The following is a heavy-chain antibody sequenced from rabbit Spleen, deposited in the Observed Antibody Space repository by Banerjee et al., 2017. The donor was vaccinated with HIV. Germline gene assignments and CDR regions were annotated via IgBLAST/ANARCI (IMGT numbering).Heavy chain of an antibody. D-gene: IGHD1-1*01. Sequence: QEQLEESGGGLVKPEGSLTLTCKASGVSFSDRDVMCWVRQAPGKGLEWIACINASTDKPVYATWASGRFTISRTSSTTVTLRMTSLTVADRATYFCARDLVGVIGWNFYLWGPGTLVTVS. J-gene: IGHJ6*01. CDR1: GVSFSDRDV. V-gene: IGHV1S45*01. CDR2: INASTDKP. CDR3: ARDLVGVIGWNFYL.